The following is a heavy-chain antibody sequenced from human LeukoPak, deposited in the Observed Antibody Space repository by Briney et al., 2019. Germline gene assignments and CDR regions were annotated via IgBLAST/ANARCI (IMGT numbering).Heavy chain of an antibody. CDR1: GYIFTTYW. CDR2: IYPGDSDT. D-gene: IGHD3-22*01. J-gene: IGHJ6*02. Sequence: GESLQISCKGSGYIFTTYWIVWVRQMPGKGLEWMGVIYPGDSDTRYSPSFQGQVSISADKSISTAYLQWDSLRASDTGMYYCARTYYYDSSGPPYYYGMDVWGQGTTVTVSS. V-gene: IGHV5-51*01. CDR3: ARTYYYDSSGPPYYYGMDV.